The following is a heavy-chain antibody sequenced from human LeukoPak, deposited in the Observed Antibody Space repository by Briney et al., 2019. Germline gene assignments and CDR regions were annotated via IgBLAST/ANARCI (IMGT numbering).Heavy chain of an antibody. D-gene: IGHD3-22*01. CDR3: AKDRVSVYYYDSSGYYYFDY. V-gene: IGHV3-23*01. Sequence: PGGSLRLSCAASGFTFSSYAMSWVRQAPGKGLEWVSAISGSGGSTYYADSVKGRFTISRDNSKNTLYLQMNSLRAEDTAVYYCAKDRVSVYYYDSSGYYYFDYWGQGTLVTASS. CDR2: ISGSGGST. J-gene: IGHJ4*02. CDR1: GFTFSSYA.